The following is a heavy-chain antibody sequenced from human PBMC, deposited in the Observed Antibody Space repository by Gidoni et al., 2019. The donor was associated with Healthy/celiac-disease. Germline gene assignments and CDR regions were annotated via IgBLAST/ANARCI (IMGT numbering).Heavy chain of an antibody. CDR1: GFTFSSYA. CDR2: ISYDGSNK. D-gene: IGHD5-18*01. V-gene: IGHV3-30-3*01. J-gene: IGHJ4*02. CDR3: ARDRDTAMTRGAFDY. Sequence: QVQLVESGGGVVQPGRSLRLSCAVSGFTFSSYAMHWVRQAPGKGLEWVAVISYDGSNKYYADSVKGRFTSSRDNSKNTLYLQMNSLRAEDTAGYYCARDRDTAMTRGAFDYWGQGTLVTVSS.